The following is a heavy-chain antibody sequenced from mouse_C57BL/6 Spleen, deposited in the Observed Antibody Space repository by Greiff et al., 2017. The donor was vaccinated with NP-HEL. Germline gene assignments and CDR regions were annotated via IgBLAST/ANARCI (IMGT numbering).Heavy chain of an antibody. CDR2: ISYDGSN. V-gene: IGHV3-6*01. J-gene: IGHJ4*01. Sequence: EVQRVESGPGLVKPSQSLSLTCSVTGYSITSGYYWNWIRQFPGNKLEWMGYISYDGSNNYNPSLKNRISITRDTSKNQFFLKLNSVTTEDTATYYCARRDGYYLYAMDYWGQGTSVTVSS. D-gene: IGHD2-3*01. CDR3: ARRDGYYLYAMDY. CDR1: GYSITSGYY.